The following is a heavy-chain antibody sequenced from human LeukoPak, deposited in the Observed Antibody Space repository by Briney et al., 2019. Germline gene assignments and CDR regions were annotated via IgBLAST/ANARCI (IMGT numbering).Heavy chain of an antibody. V-gene: IGHV3-30*02. CDR1: GFTFSSHG. Sequence: GGSLRLSCAASGFTFSSHGMHWVRQTPGKGLEWVAFIRYDGTNKYYADSVKGRFTISRDNSKNTLYLQMNSLRAEDTAVYYCAKNIAAADSSGYYYYYMDVWGKGTTVTVSS. CDR3: AKNIAAADSSGYYYYYMDV. CDR2: IRYDGTNK. D-gene: IGHD6-13*01. J-gene: IGHJ6*03.